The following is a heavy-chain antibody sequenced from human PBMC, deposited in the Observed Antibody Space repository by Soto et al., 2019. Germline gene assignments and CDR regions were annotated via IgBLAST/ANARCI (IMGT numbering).Heavy chain of an antibody. D-gene: IGHD1-26*01. Sequence: QVQLVESGGGVVQPGRSLRLSCAASGFTFSSYGMHWVRQAPGKGLEWVAVISYDGSNKYYADSVKGRLTISRDNSKNTLYLQMNSLRAEDTAVYYCAKDVVVGATTGLGDYYYYYGMDVWGQGTTVTVSS. CDR1: GFTFSSYG. V-gene: IGHV3-30*18. J-gene: IGHJ6*02. CDR2: ISYDGSNK. CDR3: AKDVVVGATTGLGDYYYYYGMDV.